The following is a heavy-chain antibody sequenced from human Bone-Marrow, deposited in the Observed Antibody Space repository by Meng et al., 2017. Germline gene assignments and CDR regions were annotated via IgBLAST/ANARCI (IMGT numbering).Heavy chain of an antibody. CDR1: GYTFPDYW. CDR3: ARNEDISAAGKLFGDY. V-gene: IGHV1-2*06. Sequence: SVKVSCKASGYTFPDYWVPWVRRAPGQGLEWMGRINPKRGDTHYAQRFQGRVTMTGETSISTAYMELSELRSDDTAMYYCARNEDISAAGKLFGDYWGQGTLVTVSS. J-gene: IGHJ4*02. D-gene: IGHD6-13*01. CDR2: INPKRGDT.